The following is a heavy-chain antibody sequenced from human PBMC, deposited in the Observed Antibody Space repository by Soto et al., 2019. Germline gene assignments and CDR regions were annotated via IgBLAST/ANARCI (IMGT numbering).Heavy chain of an antibody. CDR3: ARACYYYDSSGYYFSPPPSPGAFDI. CDR1: GYTFTSYA. Sequence: ASVKVSCKASGYTFTSYAMHWVRQAPGQRLEWMGWINAGNGNTKYSQKFQGRVTITRDTSASTAYMELSILRSEDTAVFYCARACYYYDSSGYYFSPPPSPGAFDIWGQGTMVTVS. D-gene: IGHD3-22*01. V-gene: IGHV1-3*01. J-gene: IGHJ3*02. CDR2: INAGNGNT.